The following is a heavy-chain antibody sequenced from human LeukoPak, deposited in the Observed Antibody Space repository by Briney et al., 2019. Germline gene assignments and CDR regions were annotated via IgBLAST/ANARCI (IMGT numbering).Heavy chain of an antibody. CDR1: GFTFSSYA. J-gene: IGHJ4*02. CDR3: ARVLRFLETRDYFDS. Sequence: GGSLRLSCAASGFTFSSYAMSWVRQAPGKGLEWVSGISGSGGGTYYADSVKGRFTISRDNSKNTLYLQMNSLRAEDTAAYYCARVLRFLETRDYFDSWGQGTLVTVSS. V-gene: IGHV3-23*01. CDR2: ISGSGGGT. D-gene: IGHD3-3*01.